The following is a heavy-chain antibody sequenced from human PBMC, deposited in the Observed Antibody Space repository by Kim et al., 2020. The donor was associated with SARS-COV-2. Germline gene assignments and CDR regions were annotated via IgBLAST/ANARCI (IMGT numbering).Heavy chain of an antibody. J-gene: IGHJ6*02. V-gene: IGHV3-21*01. CDR3: TRSDSSSSYSTPFYYYHMDL. CDR2: ISGRRDST. CDR1: GFTFDSYT. Sequence: GGSLRLSCAASGFTFDSYTLYWVRQAPGKGLEWVASISGRRDSTYYPDSMKGRFTISRDNAKDSLFLHMNALRAEDTAVYYCTRSDSSSSYSTPFYYYHMDLWGQGTMVTVSS. D-gene: IGHD6-6*01.